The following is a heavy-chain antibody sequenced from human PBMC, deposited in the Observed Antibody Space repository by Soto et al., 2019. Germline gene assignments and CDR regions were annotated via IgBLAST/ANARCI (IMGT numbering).Heavy chain of an antibody. CDR2: ISSSSSYT. V-gene: IGHV3-11*06. CDR3: ARVSRVVCSSTSCPTNNWFDP. CDR1: GFTFSDYY. Sequence: GGSLRLSCAAYGFTFSDYYMSWIRQAPGKGLEWVSYISSSSSYTNYADSVKGRFTISRDNAKNSLYLQMNSLRAEDTAVYYCARVSRVVCSSTSCPTNNWFDPWGQGTLVTVSS. D-gene: IGHD2-2*01. J-gene: IGHJ5*02.